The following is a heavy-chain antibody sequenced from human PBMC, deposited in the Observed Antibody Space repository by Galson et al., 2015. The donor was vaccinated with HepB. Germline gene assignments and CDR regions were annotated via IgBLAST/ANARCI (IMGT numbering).Heavy chain of an antibody. Sequence: SVKVSCKASADTFTAYYIHWVRQAPGQGLEWMGWINPDNGVTDYVPKFQGGVSMTRDTSISTAYLELSSLRSDDTGIYYCARDECSSSTCYAGEKLFNPWGQGTPGPVS. D-gene: IGHD2-2*01. CDR2: INPDNGVT. CDR1: ADTFTAYY. J-gene: IGHJ5*02. CDR3: ARDECSSSTCYAGEKLFNP. V-gene: IGHV1-2*02.